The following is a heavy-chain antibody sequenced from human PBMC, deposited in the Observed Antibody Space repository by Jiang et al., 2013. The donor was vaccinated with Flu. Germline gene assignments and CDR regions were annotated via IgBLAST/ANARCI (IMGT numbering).Heavy chain of an antibody. CDR2: ISYDGSNK. Sequence: CAASGFTFSSYAMHRVRQAPGKGLEWVAVISYDGSNKYYADSVKGRFTISRDNSKNTLYLQMNSLRAEDTAVYYCAREGRITIFGVPPYGMDVWGQGTTVTVSS. J-gene: IGHJ6*02. CDR1: GFTFSSYA. V-gene: IGHV3-30-3*01. D-gene: IGHD3-3*01. CDR3: AREGRITIFGVPPYGMDV.